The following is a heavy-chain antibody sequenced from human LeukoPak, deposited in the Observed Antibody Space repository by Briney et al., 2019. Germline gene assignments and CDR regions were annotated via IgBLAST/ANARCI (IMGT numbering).Heavy chain of an antibody. CDR2: ISSSSSYI. CDR1: GFASNTAW. J-gene: IGHJ4*02. CDR3: ARDTVVAAPLDY. D-gene: IGHD2-15*01. V-gene: IGHV3-21*01. Sequence: GGSLTLSCAVSGFASNTAWLNWVRQAPGKGLEWVSSISSSSSYIYYADSVKGRFTISRDNAKNSLYLQMNSLRAEDTAVYHCARDTVVAAPLDYWGQGTLVTVSS.